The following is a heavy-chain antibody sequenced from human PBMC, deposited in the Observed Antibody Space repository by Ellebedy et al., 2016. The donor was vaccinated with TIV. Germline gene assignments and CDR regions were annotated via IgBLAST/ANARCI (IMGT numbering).Heavy chain of an antibody. CDR2: ISSSSSYI. CDR3: ARVSGPLDY. CDR1: GFTFSTYS. V-gene: IGHV3-21*01. J-gene: IGHJ4*02. D-gene: IGHD6-19*01. Sequence: PGGSLRLSCAASGFTFSTYSMNWVRQAPGKGLEWVSSISSSSSYISYADSVKGRFTVSRDKAKNSLYLQMNSLRAEDTAVYYCARVSGPLDYWGQGTLVTVSS.